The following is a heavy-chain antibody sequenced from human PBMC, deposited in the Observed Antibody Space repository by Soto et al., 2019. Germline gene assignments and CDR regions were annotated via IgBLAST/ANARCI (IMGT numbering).Heavy chain of an antibody. CDR2: TLYRSTWSY. V-gene: IGHV6-1*01. CDR3: VGEKRTMPGTRGYFDH. Sequence: PSQTLSLTCAISGDSVSRNSAAWSWIRQSPSRGLEWLGRTLYRSTWSYDYAEFVKSRITINPDTSKNQLSLQLNSVTPEDTAIYYCVGEKRTMPGTRGYFDHWGQGTLVTVSS. CDR1: GDSVSRNSAA. J-gene: IGHJ4*02. D-gene: IGHD6-13*01.